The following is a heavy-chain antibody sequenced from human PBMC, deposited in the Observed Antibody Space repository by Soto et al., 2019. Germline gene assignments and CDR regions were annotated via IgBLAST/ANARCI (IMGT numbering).Heavy chain of an antibody. CDR1: GYTLTELS. CDR3: ATEYRVMNCGGGTYSYNWFDP. V-gene: IGHV1-24*01. D-gene: IGHD2-21*01. Sequence: ASVKVSCKVSGYTLTELSMHWVRQAPGKGLEWMGGFDPEDGETIYAQKFQGRATMTEDTSTDTAYMELSSLRSEDTAVYYCATEYRVMNCGGGTYSYNWFDPWGQGTLVTVSS. CDR2: FDPEDGET. J-gene: IGHJ5*02.